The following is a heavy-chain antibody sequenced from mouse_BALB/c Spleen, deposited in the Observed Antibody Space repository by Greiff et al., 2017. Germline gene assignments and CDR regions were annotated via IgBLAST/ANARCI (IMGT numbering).Heavy chain of an antibody. CDR3: ARGLLGPYFDY. D-gene: IGHD4-1*01. CDR1: GYSITSGYY. V-gene: IGHV3-6*02. CDR2: ISYDGSN. J-gene: IGHJ2*01. Sequence: EVHLVESGPGLVKPSQSLSLTCSVTGYSITSGYYWNWIRQFPGNKLEWMGYISYDGSNNYNPSLKNRISITRDTSKNQFFLKLNSVTTEDTATYYCARGLLGPYFDYWGQGTTLTVSS.